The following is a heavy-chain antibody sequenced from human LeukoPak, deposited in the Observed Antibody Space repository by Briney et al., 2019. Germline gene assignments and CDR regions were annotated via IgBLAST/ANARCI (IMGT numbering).Heavy chain of an antibody. D-gene: IGHD3-22*01. J-gene: IGHJ4*02. Sequence: GESLKISCAASGFTFSSYAMSWVRQAPGKGLEWVSAISGSGGSTYYADSVKGRFTISRDNSKNTLYLQMNSLRAEDTAVYYCARSITMIVVVNLYYFDYWGQGTLVTVSS. V-gene: IGHV3-23*01. CDR1: GFTFSSYA. CDR3: ARSITMIVVVNLYYFDY. CDR2: ISGSGGST.